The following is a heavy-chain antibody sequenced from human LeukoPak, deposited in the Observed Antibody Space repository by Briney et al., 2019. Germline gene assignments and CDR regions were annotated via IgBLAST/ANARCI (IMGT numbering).Heavy chain of an antibody. CDR2: IYYSGST. D-gene: IGHD1-7*01. V-gene: IGHV4-30-4*08. CDR3: ARVYWNYAFDI. J-gene: IGHJ3*02. CDR1: GGSISSGDYY. Sequence: SETLSLTCIVSGGSISSGDYYWSWIRQPPGKGLEWIGYIYYSGSTYYNPSLKSRVTISVDTSKNQFSLKLSSVTAADTAVYYCARVYWNYAFDIWGQGTMVTVSS.